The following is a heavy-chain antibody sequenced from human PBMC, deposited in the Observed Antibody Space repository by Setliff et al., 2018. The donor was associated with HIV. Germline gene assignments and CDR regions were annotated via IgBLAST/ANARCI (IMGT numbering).Heavy chain of an antibody. V-gene: IGHV4-61*09. Sequence: LSLTCTVSGGSISSGSYYWSWIRQPAGKGLEWIGHIHTSGSTNYNPSLKSRVTISVDTSKNQFSLKLSSVTAADTAVYYCARVWTPGYSSSWYWFDPWGQGTLVTVSS. CDR2: IHTSGST. CDR3: ARVWTPGYSSSWYWFDP. D-gene: IGHD6-13*01. J-gene: IGHJ5*02. CDR1: GGSISSGSYY.